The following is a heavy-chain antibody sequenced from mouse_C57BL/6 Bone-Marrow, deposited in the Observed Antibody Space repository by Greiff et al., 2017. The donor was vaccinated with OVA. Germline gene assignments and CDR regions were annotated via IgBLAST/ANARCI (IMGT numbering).Heavy chain of an antibody. CDR2: IDPSDSYT. J-gene: IGHJ3*01. CDR1: GYTFTSYW. V-gene: IGHV1-50*01. CDR3: ASAVFAY. Sequence: VQLQQPGAELVKPGASVKLSCKASGYTFTSYWLQWVKQRPGQGLEWIGEIDPSDSYTNYNQKVKGKATLTVDTSSSTAYMQLSSLTSEDSAFYYCASAVFAYWGQGTLVTVSA.